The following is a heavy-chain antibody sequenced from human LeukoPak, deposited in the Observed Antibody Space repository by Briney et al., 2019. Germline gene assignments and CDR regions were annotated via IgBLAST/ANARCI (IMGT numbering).Heavy chain of an antibody. J-gene: IGHJ4*02. V-gene: IGHV4-34*01. CDR1: GGSFSGYY. CDR3: ARAVRSSSWYGRYFDY. D-gene: IGHD6-13*01. CDR2: INHSGST. Sequence: SETLSLTCAVYGGSFSGYYWSWIRQPPGKGLEWIGEINHSGSTNYNPSLKSRVTISVDTSKNQFSLKLSSVTAADTAVYYCARAVRSSSWYGRYFDYWGQETLVTVSS.